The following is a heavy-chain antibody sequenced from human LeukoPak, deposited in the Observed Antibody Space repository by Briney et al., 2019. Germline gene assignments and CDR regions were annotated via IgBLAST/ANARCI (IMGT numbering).Heavy chain of an antibody. J-gene: IGHJ3*02. Sequence: GGSLRLSCGASGFTFSRYTMNWVRQAPGKGLEWVASIGASSIYKYYGDPVKGRFTISRDNSRNSAYLQMDSLSPEDTAVYYCARAPVIFGSGTQDAFDIWGQGTMVTVSS. V-gene: IGHV3-21*01. D-gene: IGHD3-10*01. CDR3: ARAPVIFGSGTQDAFDI. CDR1: GFTFSRYT. CDR2: IGASSIYK.